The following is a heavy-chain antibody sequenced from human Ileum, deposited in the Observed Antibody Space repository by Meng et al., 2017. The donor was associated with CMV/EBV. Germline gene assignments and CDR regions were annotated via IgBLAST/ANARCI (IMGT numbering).Heavy chain of an antibody. J-gene: IGHJ4*02. D-gene: IGHD3-10*01. CDR3: ATSRPRNYYGSGSYYH. V-gene: IGHV1-69-2*01. Sequence: YTFTDYYMHWVQQAPGKGLEWMGLVDPEDGETMYAEKFQGRVTITADTSTDTAYMELSSLRSEDTAVYYCATSRPRNYYGSGSYYHWGQGTLVTVSS. CDR2: VDPEDGET. CDR1: YTFTDYY.